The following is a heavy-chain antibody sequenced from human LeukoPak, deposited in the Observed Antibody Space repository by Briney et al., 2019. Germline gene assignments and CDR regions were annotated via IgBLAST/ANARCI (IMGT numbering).Heavy chain of an antibody. CDR3: ARRPGSSGYYSDAFDI. CDR1: GYNFAGYY. J-gene: IGHJ3*02. V-gene: IGHV1-2*06. D-gene: IGHD3-22*01. Sequence: ASVKVSCKASGYNFAGYYIHWVRQAPGQGLEWMGRINPRDGETNFAQKFQGRVTMTWDMSTSTVYMDLSSLRAEDTAVYYCARRPGSSGYYSDAFDIWGQGTMVTVSS. CDR2: INPRDGET.